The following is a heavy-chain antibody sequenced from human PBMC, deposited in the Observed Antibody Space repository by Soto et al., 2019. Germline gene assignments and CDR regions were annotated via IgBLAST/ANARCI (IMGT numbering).Heavy chain of an antibody. D-gene: IGHD6-13*01. V-gene: IGHV4-4*02. Sequence: QVQLRESGPGLVRPSGTLSLTCAVSGGSISNDQWWSWVRQAPGKGLEWIGEIYHSGSTNYNPSLKSRVTMSVVPSKNLFSLTLNSVTAADTAFYYCARDQGSHPGDWGQGTLVSVSS. CDR2: IYHSGST. J-gene: IGHJ4*02. CDR1: GGSISNDQW. CDR3: ARDQGSHPGD.